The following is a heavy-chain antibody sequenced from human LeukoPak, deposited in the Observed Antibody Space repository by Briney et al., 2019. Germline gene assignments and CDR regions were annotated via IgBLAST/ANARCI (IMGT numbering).Heavy chain of an antibody. D-gene: IGHD6-6*01. CDR1: GFTFDDYA. V-gene: IGHV3-9*03. Sequence: GRSLRLSCAASGFTFDDYAMHWVRQAPGKGLEGVSGISWNSGSIVYADSVKGRFTISRDNAKNSLYLQMNSLRAEDMALYYCAKDMAYSSSGFDYWGQGTLVTVSS. CDR2: ISWNSGSI. CDR3: AKDMAYSSSGFDY. J-gene: IGHJ4*02.